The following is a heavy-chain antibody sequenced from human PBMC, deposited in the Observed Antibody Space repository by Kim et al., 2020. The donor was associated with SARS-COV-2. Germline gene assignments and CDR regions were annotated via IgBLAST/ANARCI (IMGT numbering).Heavy chain of an antibody. Sequence: GGSLRLSCSASGFIFGDYGMSWVRQAPGKGLEWVSFIRSNTYGGTTEYAASVKGRFTISRDDPKSIAYLQMNSLKTEDTAVCYCTREGGSTGSTNNRWY. V-gene: IGHV3-49*04. D-gene: IGHD2-2*01. CDR3: TREGGSTGSTNNRWY. CDR2: IRSNTYGGTT. CDR1: GFIFGDYG. J-gene: IGHJ2*01.